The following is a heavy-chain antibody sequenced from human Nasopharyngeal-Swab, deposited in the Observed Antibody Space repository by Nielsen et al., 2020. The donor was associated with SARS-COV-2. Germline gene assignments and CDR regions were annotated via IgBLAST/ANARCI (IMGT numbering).Heavy chain of an antibody. J-gene: IGHJ4*02. V-gene: IGHV3-7*01. CDR2: IKQDASEM. D-gene: IGHD3-3*01. CDR1: GFTVSSNY. Sequence: GGSLRLSCAASGFTVSSNYMTWVRQAPGKGLEWVANIKQDASEMYYVDSVKGRFTISRDNAKNSLYLQMNSLRAEDTAVYFCARGRPLGGYYFGYFDYWGQGTLVTVSS. CDR3: ARGRPLGGYYFGYFDY.